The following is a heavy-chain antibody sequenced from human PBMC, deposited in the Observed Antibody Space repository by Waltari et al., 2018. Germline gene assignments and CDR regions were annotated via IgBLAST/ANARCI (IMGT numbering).Heavy chain of an antibody. CDR2: IYHSGST. Sequence: QVQLQESGPGLVKPSETLSLTCAVSGYSISSGYYWGWIRQPPGKGLEWIGSIYHSGSTYYNPSLKSRVTISVDTSKNQFSLKLSSVTAADTAVYYCARGRGTRDGYNLGAFDIWGQGTMVTVSS. CDR3: ARGRGTRDGYNLGAFDI. V-gene: IGHV4-38-2*01. J-gene: IGHJ3*02. CDR1: GYSISSGYY. D-gene: IGHD5-12*01.